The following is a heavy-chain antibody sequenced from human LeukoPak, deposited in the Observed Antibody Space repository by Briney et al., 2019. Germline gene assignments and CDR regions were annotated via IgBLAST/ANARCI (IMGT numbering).Heavy chain of an antibody. V-gene: IGHV4-39*07. CDR1: GGSISSGTYY. CDR2: IYHSGST. Sequence: SETLPLTCTVSGGSISSGTYYWAWIRQPPGRGLEWIGTIYHSGSTYYNPSLKTRVTISVDTSKNQFSLNLTSLTAADTAVYYCARVDSNYVGYFDYWGQGTLVTVSS. D-gene: IGHD4-11*01. J-gene: IGHJ4*02. CDR3: ARVDSNYVGYFDY.